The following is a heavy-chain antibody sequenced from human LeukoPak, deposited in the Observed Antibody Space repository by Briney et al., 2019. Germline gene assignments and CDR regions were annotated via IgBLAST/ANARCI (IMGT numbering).Heavy chain of an antibody. CDR1: GVTFSGHW. D-gene: IGHD4-23*01. V-gene: IGHV3-74*01. Sequence: GGSLRLSCAASGVTFSGHWMHWVRQVPGKGLVWVSRIRSDGSATNYADSVKGRFTISRDNAKNTAYLQMNSLRAEDTALYYCARDGNGDKRVFDFWGHGTMVTVSS. J-gene: IGHJ3*01. CDR3: ARDGNGDKRVFDF. CDR2: IRSDGSAT.